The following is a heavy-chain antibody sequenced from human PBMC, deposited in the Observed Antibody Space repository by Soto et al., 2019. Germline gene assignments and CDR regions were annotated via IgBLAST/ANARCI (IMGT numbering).Heavy chain of an antibody. D-gene: IGHD3-22*01. CDR1: GFTFNNYA. Sequence: PGGSLRLSCAASGFTFNNYAMTWVRQAPGKGLEWVSTVSASGRTTYYADSVKGRFTISRDNSKNTLYLQMNSLRAGDTALYYCAKAGITMTVVANLESRGQGSLVTVSS. J-gene: IGHJ4*02. CDR3: AKAGITMTVVANLES. CDR2: VSASGRTT. V-gene: IGHV3-23*01.